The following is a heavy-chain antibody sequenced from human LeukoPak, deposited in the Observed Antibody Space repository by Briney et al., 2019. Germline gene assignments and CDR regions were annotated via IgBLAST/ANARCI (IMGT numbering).Heavy chain of an antibody. J-gene: IGHJ4*02. V-gene: IGHV1-18*01. D-gene: IGHD3-3*01. CDR1: GYTFTSYG. Sequence: ASVKVSCKASGYTFTSYGISWVRQAPGQGLEWMGWISAYNGNTNYAQKLQGRVAMTTDTSTSTAYMELRSLRSDDTAVYYCARDVSYDFWSGYIYWGQGTLVTVSS. CDR3: ARDVSYDFWSGYIY. CDR2: ISAYNGNT.